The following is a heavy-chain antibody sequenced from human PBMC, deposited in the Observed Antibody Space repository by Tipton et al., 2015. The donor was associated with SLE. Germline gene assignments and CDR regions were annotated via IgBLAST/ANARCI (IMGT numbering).Heavy chain of an antibody. D-gene: IGHD2-2*01. Sequence: TLSLTCAVYGGSFSGYYWSWIRQPPGKGLEWIGEINHSGSTNYNPSLKSRVTISVDTSKNQFSLKLSSVTAADTAVYYCASELVPAAYIWGQGTMVTVSS. CDR3: ASELVPAAYI. V-gene: IGHV4-34*01. CDR1: GGSFSGYY. CDR2: INHSGST. J-gene: IGHJ3*02.